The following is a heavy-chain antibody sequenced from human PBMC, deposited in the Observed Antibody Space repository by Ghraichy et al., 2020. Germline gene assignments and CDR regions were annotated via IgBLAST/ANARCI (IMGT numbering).Heavy chain of an antibody. V-gene: IGHV3-74*01. D-gene: IGHD2-15*01. CDR1: GFTFSTYW. CDR3: ARSLVVKEGY. Sequence: LSLTCAASGFTFSTYWMHWVRQAPGEGLVWVSRINADGSDTSYADSVKGRFTISRDNAKNTLYLQMNSLRAENTAVYYCARSLVVKEGYWGQGTLVTVSS. J-gene: IGHJ4*02. CDR2: INADGSDT.